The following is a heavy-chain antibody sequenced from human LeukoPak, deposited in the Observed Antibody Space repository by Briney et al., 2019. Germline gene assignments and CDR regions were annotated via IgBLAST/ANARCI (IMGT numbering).Heavy chain of an antibody. CDR3: ARDGIASRYYFYDMDV. Sequence: PGGSLRLSCAASGFTFSNYAMHWVRQAPGKGLEWVAVISYDGSNKYYADSVKGRFTISRDNSKNALYLQMNSLRAEDTAVYYCARDGIASRYYFYDMDVWGQGTTVTVSS. CDR2: ISYDGSNK. CDR1: GFTFSNYA. D-gene: IGHD3-3*02. V-gene: IGHV3-30-3*01. J-gene: IGHJ6*02.